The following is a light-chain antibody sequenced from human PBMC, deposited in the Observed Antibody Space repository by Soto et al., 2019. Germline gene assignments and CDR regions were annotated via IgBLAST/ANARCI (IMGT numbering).Light chain of an antibody. CDR3: QQRSNWPIT. V-gene: IGKV3-11*01. CDR2: DAS. CDR1: QSFSSN. J-gene: IGKJ5*01. Sequence: EIVMMHSPATLSVSALERATLSCRASQSFSSNFAWYQQKPGQAPRXXTYDASNRATGIPARFSVIGSGTDFTLTISRLQTEDFAVYDGQQRSNWPITFRQGTRLEIK.